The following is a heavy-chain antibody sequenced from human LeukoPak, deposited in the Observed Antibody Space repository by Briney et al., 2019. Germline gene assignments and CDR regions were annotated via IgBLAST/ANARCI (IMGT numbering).Heavy chain of an antibody. Sequence: PGGSLRLSCAASGFTFSSYGMHWVRQAPGKGLEWVAVISYDGSNKYYADSVKGRFTIPRDNSKNTLYLQMNSLRAEDTAVYYCAKDLREIAAAGTGDYWGQGTLVTVSS. CDR2: ISYDGSNK. J-gene: IGHJ4*02. V-gene: IGHV3-30*18. CDR3: AKDLREIAAAGTGDY. D-gene: IGHD6-13*01. CDR1: GFTFSSYG.